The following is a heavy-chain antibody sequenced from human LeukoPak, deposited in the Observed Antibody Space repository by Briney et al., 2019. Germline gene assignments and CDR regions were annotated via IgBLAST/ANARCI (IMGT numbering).Heavy chain of an antibody. V-gene: IGHV3-33*01. CDR1: GFTFSSYG. Sequence: PGGSLRLSCAASGFTFSSYGMHWVRQAPGKGLEWVAVIWYDGSNKYYADSVKGRFTISRDNSKNTLYLQMNSLRAEDTAVYYCARDRVSGSYPDAFNIWGQGTTVTVSS. CDR2: IWYDGSNK. D-gene: IGHD1-26*01. CDR3: ARDRVSGSYPDAFNI. J-gene: IGHJ3*02.